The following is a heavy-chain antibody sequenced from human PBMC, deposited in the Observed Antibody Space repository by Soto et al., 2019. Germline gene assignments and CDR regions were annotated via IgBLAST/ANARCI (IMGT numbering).Heavy chain of an antibody. V-gene: IGHV3-33*01. CDR1: GFTFSSYG. Sequence: QVQLVESGGGVVQPGRSLRLSCAASGFTFSSYGMHWVRQAPGKGLEWVAVIWHDGSNKYYAESVKGRFTISRDNSENTLYLQINSLRAEDTAVYYCARDWANGKSDSGWLDFDYWGQGTLVTVSS. D-gene: IGHD6-19*01. J-gene: IGHJ4*02. CDR2: IWHDGSNK. CDR3: ARDWANGKSDSGWLDFDY.